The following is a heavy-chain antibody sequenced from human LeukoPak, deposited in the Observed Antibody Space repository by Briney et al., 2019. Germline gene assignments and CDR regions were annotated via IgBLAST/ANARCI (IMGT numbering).Heavy chain of an antibody. J-gene: IGHJ5*02. Sequence: SETLSLTCTVSGGSISSYYWSWIRQPPGKGLEWIGYIYYSGSTNYNPSLKSRVTISVDTSKNQFSLKLSSVTAADTAVYYCARTLEWFGDPRGIDPWGQGTLVTVSS. CDR3: ARTLEWFGDPRGIDP. D-gene: IGHD3-10*01. V-gene: IGHV4-59*01. CDR1: GGSISSYY. CDR2: IYYSGST.